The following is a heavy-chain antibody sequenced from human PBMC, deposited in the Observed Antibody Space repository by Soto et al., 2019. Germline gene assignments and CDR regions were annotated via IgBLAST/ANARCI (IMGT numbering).Heavy chain of an antibody. J-gene: IGHJ4*02. D-gene: IGHD1-26*01. CDR1: GFTFSSYT. CDR2: IXXSXGXX. CDR3: TRHWLATREFDY. V-gene: IGHV3-21*01. Sequence: PGGSLRLSCAASGFTFSSYTMNWVRQAPGKGLEXVSSIXXSXGXXXYXXXXKGRFTISRDNAKNSLYLQMNSLRAEDTAVYYCTRHWLATREFDYWGQGTLVTVSS.